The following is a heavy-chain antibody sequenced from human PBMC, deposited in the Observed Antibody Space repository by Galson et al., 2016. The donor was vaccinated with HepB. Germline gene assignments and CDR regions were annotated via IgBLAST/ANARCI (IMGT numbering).Heavy chain of an antibody. Sequence: SLRLSCAASGFTFYTFTMHWVRQSPGKGPECVAAISFDGSNRHYADSVRGRFTISRDNPRNTSYLQMDSLTTEDTAVYYCARGEIGTTLDWGQGALVTVSS. V-gene: IGHV3-30-3*01. J-gene: IGHJ4*02. D-gene: IGHD4-23*01. CDR2: ISFDGSNR. CDR1: GFTFYTFT. CDR3: ARGEIGTTLD.